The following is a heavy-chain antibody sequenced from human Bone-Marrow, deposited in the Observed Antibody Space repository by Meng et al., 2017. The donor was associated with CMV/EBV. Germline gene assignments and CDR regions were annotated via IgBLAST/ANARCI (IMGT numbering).Heavy chain of an antibody. Sequence: GGSLRLSCAASGFTFSSYAMHWVRQAPGKGLEWVAVISYDGSNKYYADSVKGRFTISRDNSKNTLYLQMNSLRADDTAVYYCARGIVGATADYWGQGTLVTVSS. CDR2: ISYDGSNK. J-gene: IGHJ4*02. V-gene: IGHV3-30*04. CDR1: GFTFSSYA. D-gene: IGHD1-26*01. CDR3: ARGIVGATADY.